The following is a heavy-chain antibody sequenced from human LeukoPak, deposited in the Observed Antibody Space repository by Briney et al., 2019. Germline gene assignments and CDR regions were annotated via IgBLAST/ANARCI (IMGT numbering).Heavy chain of an antibody. J-gene: IGHJ4*02. CDR2: ISTSGST. V-gene: IGHV4-61*02. CDR3: ASQHWGSNYFDY. CDR1: GGSISSSTYD. Sequence: SQTLSLTCTVSGGSISSSTYDWSWIRQPAGKGLEWIGRISTSGSTNYNPSLQSRVTISVDTSKNQFSLKLTSVTAADTAVYYCASQHWGSNYFDYWGQGALVTVSS. D-gene: IGHD7-27*01.